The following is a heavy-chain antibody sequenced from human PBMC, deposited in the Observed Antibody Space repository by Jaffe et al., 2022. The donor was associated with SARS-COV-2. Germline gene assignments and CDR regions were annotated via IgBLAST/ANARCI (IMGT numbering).Heavy chain of an antibody. J-gene: IGHJ5*02. CDR3: ARGPAAIPP. D-gene: IGHD2-2*01. CDR1: GFTFNASP. CDR2: ISFDGSNE. Sequence: QVQLVESGGGVVAPGESLRLSCAASGFTFNASPLQWVRQAPGKGLEWVAFISFDGSNEYYADSVKGRFTISRDNSRKIVYLQMNALRRDDTAVYHCARGPAAIPPWGQGTLVTVSS. V-gene: IGHV3-30*14.